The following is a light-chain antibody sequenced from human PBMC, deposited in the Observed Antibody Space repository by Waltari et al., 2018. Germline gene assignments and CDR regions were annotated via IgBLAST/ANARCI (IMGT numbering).Light chain of an antibody. CDR2: FTD. J-gene: IGLJ3*02. CDR3: ASWDASLNDWV. Sequence: QSVLTQPPSASGTPGQRVTISCSGGRSNIGSNSVNWFQQLPGTAPSLFSYFTDPRPSGGRGRFSGSKSGTSASLAISGLQSGDEADYYCASWDASLNDWVFGGGTKLTVL. CDR1: RSNIGSNS. V-gene: IGLV1-44*01.